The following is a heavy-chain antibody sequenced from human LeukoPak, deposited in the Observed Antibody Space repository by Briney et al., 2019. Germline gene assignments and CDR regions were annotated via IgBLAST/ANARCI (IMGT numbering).Heavy chain of an antibody. V-gene: IGHV1-8*02. Sequence: ASVKVSCKASGYTFTSYYMHWVRQAPGQGLEWMGWMNPNSGNTGYAQKFQGRVTMTRNTSISTAYMELSSLRSEDTAVYYCARGSSSWYYYYYGMDVWGQGTTVTVSS. CDR1: GYTFTSYY. D-gene: IGHD6-13*01. CDR3: ARGSSSWYYYYYGMDV. J-gene: IGHJ6*02. CDR2: MNPNSGNT.